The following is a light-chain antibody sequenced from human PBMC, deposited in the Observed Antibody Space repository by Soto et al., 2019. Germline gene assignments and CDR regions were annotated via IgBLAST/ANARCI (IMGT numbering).Light chain of an antibody. CDR2: DVS. V-gene: IGLV2-14*01. CDR3: NSYTSSSPPYV. J-gene: IGLJ1*01. CDR1: SSDVGGYNS. Sequence: QSVLTQPASVSGSPGQSITMSCTGTSSDVGGYNSVSWYQQHPGKAPKLMIFDVSSRPSGVSNRFSGSKSGQTASLTISGLQAEDEADYYCNSYTSSSPPYVFGTG.